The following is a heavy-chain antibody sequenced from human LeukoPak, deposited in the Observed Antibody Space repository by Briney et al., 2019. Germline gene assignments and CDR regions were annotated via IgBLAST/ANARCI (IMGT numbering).Heavy chain of an antibody. CDR3: ARAPTRPTLIVYDLYFDY. J-gene: IGHJ4*02. CDR2: TSGSGGSP. D-gene: IGHD3-22*01. CDR1: ELNFSKIG. Sequence: PGGSLRLSCVTSELNFSKIGMTWLRQAPGKGLEWVATTSGSGGSPFYADSVKARFTISRDNSKNTLYLEMNSLRVEDTAVYYCARAPTRPTLIVYDLYFDYWGQGSLVTVSS. V-gene: IGHV3-23*01.